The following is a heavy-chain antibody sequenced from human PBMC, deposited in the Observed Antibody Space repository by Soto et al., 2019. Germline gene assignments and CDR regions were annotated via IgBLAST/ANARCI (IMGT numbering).Heavy chain of an antibody. J-gene: IGHJ4*02. CDR3: AKDQFDY. Sequence: QVQLVESGGGVVQPGRSLRISCAASGFTFSSYGMHWVRQAPGKGLEWVAVISYDGSNKYYADSVKGRFTISRDNAKNTLYLQMNSLRAEDTAVYYCAKDQFDYWGQGTLVTVSS. V-gene: IGHV3-30*18. CDR1: GFTFSSYG. CDR2: ISYDGSNK.